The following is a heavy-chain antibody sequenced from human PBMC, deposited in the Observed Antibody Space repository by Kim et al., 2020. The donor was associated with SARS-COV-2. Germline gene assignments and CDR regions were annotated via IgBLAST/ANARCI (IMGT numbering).Heavy chain of an antibody. CDR3: ARAPGNAIVVVNWGWVDP. D-gene: IGHD3-22*01. V-gene: IGHV4-34*01. CDR2: INHSGST. CDR1: GGSFSGYY. J-gene: IGHJ5*02. Sequence: SETLSLTCAVYGGSFSGYYWSWIRQPPGKGLEWIGEINHSGSTNYNPSLKSRVTISVDTSKNQFSLKLSSVTAADTAVYYCARAPGNAIVVVNWGWVDPWGQGTLVTVSS.